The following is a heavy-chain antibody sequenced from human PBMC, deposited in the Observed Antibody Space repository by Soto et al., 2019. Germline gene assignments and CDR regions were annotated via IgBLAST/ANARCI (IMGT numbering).Heavy chain of an antibody. J-gene: IGHJ4*02. V-gene: IGHV4-31*03. CDR1: GGSISSGGYY. CDR2: IYYSGST. D-gene: IGHD2-2*02. CDR3: ARVAVYTEYFDY. Sequence: QVQLQESGPGLVKPSQTLSLTCTVSGGSISSGGYYWSWIRQHPGKGLEWIGYIYYSGSTYYNPSLKSRVTILVDTSKNQFSLKLSSVTAADTSVYYCARVAVYTEYFDYWGQGTLVTVSS.